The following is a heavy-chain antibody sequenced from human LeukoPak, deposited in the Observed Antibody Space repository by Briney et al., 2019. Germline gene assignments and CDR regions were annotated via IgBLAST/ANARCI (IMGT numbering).Heavy chain of an antibody. D-gene: IGHD6-19*01. Sequence: GGSLRLSCAASGFTFSSYAMSWVRQAPGKGLEWVSAISGSGGSTYYADSVKGRFTISRDNSKNTLYLQMNSLRAEDTAVYYCAGDNSSGWYYFDYWGQGTLVTVSS. CDR3: AGDNSSGWYYFDY. CDR2: ISGSGGST. CDR1: GFTFSSYA. J-gene: IGHJ4*02. V-gene: IGHV3-23*01.